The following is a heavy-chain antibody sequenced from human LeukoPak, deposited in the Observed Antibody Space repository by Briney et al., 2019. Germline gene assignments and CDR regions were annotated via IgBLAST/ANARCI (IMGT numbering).Heavy chain of an antibody. Sequence: SETPSLTCTVSGGSISSGDYYWSWIRQPPGKGLEWIGYIYYSGSTYYNPSLKSRVTISVDTSKNQFSLKLSSVTAADTAVYYCARSNWNDVGDYWGQGTLVTVSS. CDR3: ARSNWNDVGDY. J-gene: IGHJ4*02. CDR2: IYYSGST. V-gene: IGHV4-30-4*08. D-gene: IGHD1-1*01. CDR1: GGSISSGDYY.